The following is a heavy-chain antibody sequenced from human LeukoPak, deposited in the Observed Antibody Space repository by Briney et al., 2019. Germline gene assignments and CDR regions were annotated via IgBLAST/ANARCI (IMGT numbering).Heavy chain of an antibody. J-gene: IGHJ4*02. CDR3: ARGSGSFGY. CDR2: IYYSGST. V-gene: IGHV4-61*01. Sequence: KPSETLSLTCAVSGYSVSSGYYWGWIRQPPGKGLEWIGYIYYSGSTNYNPSLKSRVTISVDTSKNQFSLKLNSVTAADTAVYYCARGSGSFGYWGQGTLVTVSS. D-gene: IGHD3-10*01. CDR1: GYSVSSGYY.